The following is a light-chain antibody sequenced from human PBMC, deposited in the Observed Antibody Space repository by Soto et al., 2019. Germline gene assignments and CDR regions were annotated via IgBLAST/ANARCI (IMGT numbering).Light chain of an antibody. CDR1: QSVSSN. V-gene: IGKV3-15*01. CDR2: GAS. CDR3: QQYNNWPPYT. Sequence: EIVMKQSPATLSVSPGERATLSCRASQSVSSNLAWYQQKPGQAPRLLIYGASTRATGIPARFSGSGSGTEFTPTISSLQSEDFAVYYCQQYNNWPPYTFGQGTKLEIK. J-gene: IGKJ2*01.